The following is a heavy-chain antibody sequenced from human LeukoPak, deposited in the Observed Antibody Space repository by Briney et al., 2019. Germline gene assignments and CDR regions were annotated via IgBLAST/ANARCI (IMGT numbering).Heavy chain of an antibody. Sequence: PGGSLRLSCAASGFTFSSYGMHWVRQAPGKGLEGVAVISYDGSNKYYADSVKGRFTMSRDNSKNTLYLQMNSLRAEDTAVYYCAKAIGRVRRTHTYYYYGMDVWGQGTTVTVSS. V-gene: IGHV3-30*18. CDR2: ISYDGSNK. J-gene: IGHJ6*02. D-gene: IGHD3-10*01. CDR1: GFTFSSYG. CDR3: AKAIGRVRRTHTYYYYGMDV.